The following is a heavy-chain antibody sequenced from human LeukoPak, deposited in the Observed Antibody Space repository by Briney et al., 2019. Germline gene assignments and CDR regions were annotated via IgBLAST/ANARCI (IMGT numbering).Heavy chain of an antibody. V-gene: IGHV4-34*01. J-gene: IGHJ3*02. CDR1: VGSFSGYY. CDR3: ASHSSSSNRSAFDI. D-gene: IGHD6-13*01. Sequence: NPSETLSLTCAVYVGSFSGYYWSWIRQPPGKGLEWIRSISYSGSTYYNPSLKSRVTISVDKSKNQFSLKLSSVTAADTAVYYCASHSSSSNRSAFDIWGQGTMVTVSS. CDR2: ISYSGST.